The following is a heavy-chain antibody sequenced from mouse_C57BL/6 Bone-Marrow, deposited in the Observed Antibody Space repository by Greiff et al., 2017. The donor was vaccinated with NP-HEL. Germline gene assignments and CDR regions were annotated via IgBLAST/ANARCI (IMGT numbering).Heavy chain of an antibody. Sequence: EVKVVESGGGLVKPGGSLKLSCAASGFTFSDYGMHWVRQAPEKGLEWVAYISSGSSTIYYADTVKGRFTISRDNAKNTLFLQMTSLRSEDTAMYYCARRDDYDVPFDYWGQGTTLTVSS. CDR3: ARRDDYDVPFDY. D-gene: IGHD2-4*01. J-gene: IGHJ2*01. CDR2: ISSGSSTI. V-gene: IGHV5-17*01. CDR1: GFTFSDYG.